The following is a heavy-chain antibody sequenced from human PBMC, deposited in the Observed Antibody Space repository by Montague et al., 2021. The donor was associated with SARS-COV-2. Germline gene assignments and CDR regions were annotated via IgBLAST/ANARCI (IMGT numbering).Heavy chain of an antibody. CDR2: INHSGST. CDR1: GGSFSGYY. CDR3: ARAPDDDILTCDLTGGFDF. Sequence: SETLSLTCAVYGGSFSGYYWSWIRQPPGKGLEWIGEINHSGSTNYNPSLMSRVTISVDTSKSQFSLKVSSVTAADTAVYFCARAPDDDILTCDLTGGFDFWGQGTLVTVSS. J-gene: IGHJ4*02. D-gene: IGHD3-9*01. V-gene: IGHV4-34*01.